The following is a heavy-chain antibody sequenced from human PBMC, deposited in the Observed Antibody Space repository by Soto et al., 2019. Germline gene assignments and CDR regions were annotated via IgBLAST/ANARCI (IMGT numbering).Heavy chain of an antibody. D-gene: IGHD1-7*01. CDR2: ISGSGGRT. V-gene: IGHV3-23*01. CDR1: GFTFSSYA. CDR3: AKDAVGELGDFDY. Sequence: EVQLLESGGGLVQPGGSLRLSCAASGFTFSSYAMSWVRQAPGKGLGGVSAISGSGGRTYYADSVKGRFTISRDNSKNTLYLQMNSLRAEDTAVYYCAKDAVGELGDFDYWGQGTLVTVSS. J-gene: IGHJ4*02.